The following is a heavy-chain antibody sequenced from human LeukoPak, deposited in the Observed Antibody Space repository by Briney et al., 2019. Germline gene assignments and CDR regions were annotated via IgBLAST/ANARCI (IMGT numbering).Heavy chain of an antibody. V-gene: IGHV3-23*01. D-gene: IGHD1-26*01. J-gene: IGHJ2*01. Sequence: PGGSLRLSCAASGLTFSNYGMSWVRQAPGKGLEWVSSITGSGGSTCVDSVQGRFTISRDNSKNALYLQMSSLRAEDTAVYYCAKNLLGSAAFSWYFDLWGRGILVTVSS. CDR3: AKNLLGSAAFSWYFDL. CDR1: GLTFSNYG. CDR2: ITGSGGST.